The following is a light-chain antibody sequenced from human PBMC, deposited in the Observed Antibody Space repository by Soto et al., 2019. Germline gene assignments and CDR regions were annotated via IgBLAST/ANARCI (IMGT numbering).Light chain of an antibody. CDR2: EVS. CDR1: SSDVGGYNY. J-gene: IGLJ2*01. Sequence: QSALTQPPCASGSPGQSVTISCTGTSSDVGGYNYVSWYQQHPGKAPKLMIYEVSKRPSGVPDRFSGSKSGNTASLTVSGLQAEDEADYYCSSYAGSNNLFGGGTKLTVL. V-gene: IGLV2-8*01. CDR3: SSYAGSNNL.